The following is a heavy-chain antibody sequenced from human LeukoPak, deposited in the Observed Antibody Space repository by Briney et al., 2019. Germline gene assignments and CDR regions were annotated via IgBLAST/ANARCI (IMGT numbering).Heavy chain of an antibody. V-gene: IGHV3-30*04. CDR1: GFTFSSYA. CDR3: ARVRTGYSSGGAFDI. CDR2: ISYDGSNK. J-gene: IGHJ3*02. D-gene: IGHD6-19*01. Sequence: GRSLRLSCAASGFTFSSYAMHWVRQAPGKGLEWVAVISYDGSNKYYADSVKGRFTISRDNSKNTLYLQMNSLRAEDTAVYYCARVRTGYSSGGAFDIWGQGTMVTVSS.